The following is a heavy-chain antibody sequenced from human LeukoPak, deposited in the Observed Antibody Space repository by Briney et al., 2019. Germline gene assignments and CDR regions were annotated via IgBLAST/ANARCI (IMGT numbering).Heavy chain of an antibody. D-gene: IGHD2-15*01. J-gene: IGHJ4*02. CDR1: GFTFSSYW. V-gene: IGHV3-74*01. CDR2: INSDGSST. CDR3: SSVWYCSGGSGYSYFDS. Sequence: PGGSLRLSCEASGFTFSSYWMYWVRQAPGKGLVWVSRINSDGSSTSYADSVKGRFTISRDNAKNTLYLQMNSLRVEDTAVYYCSSVWYCSGGSGYSYFDSGGREPLVP.